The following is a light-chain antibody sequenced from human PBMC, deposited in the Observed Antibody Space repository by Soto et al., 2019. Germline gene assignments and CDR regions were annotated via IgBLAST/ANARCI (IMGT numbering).Light chain of an antibody. Sequence: QAVVTQPPSASGTPGQRVTISCSGSSSNIGSNTVNWYQQLPGTAPKLLIYSNNRRPSGVPDRFSGSKSGTSASLAISGLQSEDEADYYCAAWDDSLSGCVFGTGTKATVL. J-gene: IGLJ1*01. V-gene: IGLV1-44*01. CDR1: SSNIGSNT. CDR3: AAWDDSLSGCV. CDR2: SNN.